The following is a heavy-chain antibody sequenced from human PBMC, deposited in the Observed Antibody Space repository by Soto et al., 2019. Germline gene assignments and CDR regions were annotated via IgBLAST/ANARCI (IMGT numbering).Heavy chain of an antibody. CDR3: ARSPPRVERNNYAGGWFDP. V-gene: IGHV1-8*01. D-gene: IGHD4-4*01. CDR1: GYTFTSYD. CDR2: MNPNSGNT. Sequence: VKVSCKASGYTFTSYDINWVRQATGQGLEWMGRMNPNSGNTGYPQKFQGRVTMTRNTSISTAYMELSSLRFEDTAVYYCARSPPRVERNNYAGGWFDPWGQGTLVTVSS. J-gene: IGHJ5*02.